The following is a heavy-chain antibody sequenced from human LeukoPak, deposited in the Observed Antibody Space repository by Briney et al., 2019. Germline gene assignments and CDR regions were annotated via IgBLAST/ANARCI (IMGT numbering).Heavy chain of an antibody. CDR1: GGSISSSSYY. Sequence: SETLSLTCTVSGGSISSSSYYWGWIRQPPGKGLEWIGSIYHSGSTYYNPSLKSRVTISVDTSKNQFSLKLSSVTAADTAVYYCARGAYSGSYHYPMTWGQGTLVTVSS. CDR2: IYHSGST. V-gene: IGHV4-39*07. CDR3: ARGAYSGSYHYPMT. D-gene: IGHD1-26*01. J-gene: IGHJ5*02.